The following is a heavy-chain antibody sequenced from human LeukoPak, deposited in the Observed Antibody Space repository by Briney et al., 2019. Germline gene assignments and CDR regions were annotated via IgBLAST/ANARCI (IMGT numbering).Heavy chain of an antibody. CDR3: ARDQAAAGTYYYYYMDV. J-gene: IGHJ6*03. D-gene: IGHD6-13*01. V-gene: IGHV3-64*01. CDR2: ISSNGGST. Sequence: GGSLRLSCAASGFTFSSYAMHWVRQAPGKGLEYVSAISSNGGSTYYANSVKGRFTISRDNSKNTLYLQMNSLRAEDTAVYYCARDQAAAGTYYYYYMDVWGKGTTVTVSS. CDR1: GFTFSSYA.